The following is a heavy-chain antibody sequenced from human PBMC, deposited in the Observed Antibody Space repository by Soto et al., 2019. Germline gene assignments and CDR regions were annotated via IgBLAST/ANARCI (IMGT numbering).Heavy chain of an antibody. J-gene: IGHJ4*02. V-gene: IGHV3-74*01. CDR1: GFTFGRYW. CDR2: MNSDGRST. D-gene: IGHD3-9*01. Sequence: PGGSLRLSCAAFGFTFGRYWMVWVRQAPGKGLVWVSRMNSDGRSTTYADSVKGRFTISRDNPKNTLYLQMDSLRAEDTAVYYCVRDKTGPKDYWGQGTLVTVSS. CDR3: VRDKTGPKDY.